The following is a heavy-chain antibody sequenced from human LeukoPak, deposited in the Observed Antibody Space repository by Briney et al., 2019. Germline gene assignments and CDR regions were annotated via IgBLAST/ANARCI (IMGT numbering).Heavy chain of an antibody. CDR3: ARRVDFPSYFDY. V-gene: IGHV4-59*11. Sequence: SETLSLTCTVSGGSISSHYWSWIPQPPGKGLEWIGYIYYSGSTNYNPSLKSRVTISVDTSKNQFSLKLSSVTAADTAVYYCARRVDFPSYFDYWGQGTLVTVSS. CDR1: GGSISSHY. D-gene: IGHD3-3*01. CDR2: IYYSGST. J-gene: IGHJ4*02.